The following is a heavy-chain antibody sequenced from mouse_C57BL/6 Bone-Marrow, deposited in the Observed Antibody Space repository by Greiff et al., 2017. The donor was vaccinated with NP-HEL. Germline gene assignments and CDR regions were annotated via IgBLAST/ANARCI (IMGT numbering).Heavy chain of an antibody. Sequence: EVKLQESGGGLVQPGGSLKLSCAASGFTFSDYYMYWVRQTPEKRLEWVAYISNGGGSTYYPDTVKGRFTISRDNAKNTLYLQMSRLKSEDTAMYYCAREGKGYFDVWGTGTTVTVSS. D-gene: IGHD3-3*01. CDR2: ISNGGGST. CDR3: AREGKGYFDV. V-gene: IGHV5-12*01. CDR1: GFTFSDYY. J-gene: IGHJ1*03.